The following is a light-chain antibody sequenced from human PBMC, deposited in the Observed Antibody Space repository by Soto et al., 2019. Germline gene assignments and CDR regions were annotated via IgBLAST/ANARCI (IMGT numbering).Light chain of an antibody. CDR1: SSDVGRYDY. V-gene: IGLV2-11*01. CDR3: CSFAGSYSYV. CDR2: DVT. J-gene: IGLJ1*01. Sequence: QSVLTQPRSVSGSPGQSVTISCTGTSSDVGRYDYVSWYQQYPGEAPKLIIYDVTERPSGVPDRFSGSKSGNTASLTISGPRAEDEAAYSCCSFAGSYSYVFGSGTKLTV.